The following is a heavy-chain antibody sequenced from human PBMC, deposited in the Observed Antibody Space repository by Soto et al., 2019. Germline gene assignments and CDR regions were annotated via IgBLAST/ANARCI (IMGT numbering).Heavy chain of an antibody. J-gene: IGHJ4*02. CDR1: GFTFSSYG. CDR3: AKDLRQWLYYFDY. V-gene: IGHV3-30*18. D-gene: IGHD6-19*01. Sequence: GGSLRLSCAASGFTFSSYGLHWGRQGPGKGLEWVAVISYDGSNKYYADSVKGRFTISRDNSKKTLYLQMNSLRAEDTAVYYCAKDLRQWLYYFDYWGQGTLVTVSS. CDR2: ISYDGSNK.